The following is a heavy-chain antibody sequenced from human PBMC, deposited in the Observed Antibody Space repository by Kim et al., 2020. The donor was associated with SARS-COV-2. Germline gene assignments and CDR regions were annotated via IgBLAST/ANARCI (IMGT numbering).Heavy chain of an antibody. CDR1: GGTFSSYA. CDR2: IIPIFGTA. J-gene: IGHJ6*02. CDR3: ARGGYSLRLYYYYGMDL. V-gene: IGHV1-69*13. Sequence: SVKVSCKASGGTFSSYAISWVRQAPGQGLEWMGGIIPIFGTANYAQKFQGRVTITADESTSTAYMELSSLRSEDTAVYYCARGGYSLRLYYYYGMDLWGQGTTVTVSS. D-gene: IGHD5-18*01.